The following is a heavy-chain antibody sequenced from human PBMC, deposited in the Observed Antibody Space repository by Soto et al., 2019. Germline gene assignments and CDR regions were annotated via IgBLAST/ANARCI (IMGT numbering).Heavy chain of an antibody. D-gene: IGHD3-9*01. CDR2: ISYEGSNK. J-gene: IGHJ6*02. CDR3: AKEGYDILSIYYKGPPARPNYDYYGMDV. Sequence: QVQLVESGGGVVQPGRSLRLSCAASGFTFRSYAMHWVRQAPGKGLEWVTLISYEGSNKYYADSVKGRFTISRDNAKNTQYLQMTSLRDEDTAEYYCAKEGYDILSIYYKGPPARPNYDYYGMDVWGQGTTVTVSS. CDR1: GFTFRSYA. V-gene: IGHV3-30-3*01.